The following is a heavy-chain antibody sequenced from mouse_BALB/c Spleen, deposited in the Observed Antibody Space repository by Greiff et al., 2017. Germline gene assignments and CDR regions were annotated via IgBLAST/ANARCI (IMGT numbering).Heavy chain of an antibody. Sequence: QVQLKESGPGLVAPSQSLSITCTVSGFSLTSYGVHWVRQPPGKGLEWLGVIWAGGSTNYNSALMSRLSISKDNSKSQVFLKMNSLQTDDTAMYYCARGGPYYGYVFAYWGQGTLVTVSA. V-gene: IGHV2-9*02. J-gene: IGHJ3*01. D-gene: IGHD2-9*01. CDR1: GFSLTSYG. CDR2: IWAGGST. CDR3: ARGGPYYGYVFAY.